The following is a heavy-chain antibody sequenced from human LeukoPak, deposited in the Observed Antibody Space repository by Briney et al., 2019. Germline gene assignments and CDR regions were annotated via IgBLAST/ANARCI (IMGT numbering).Heavy chain of an antibody. Sequence: GGSLRLSCAASGFTFSSYAMHWVRQAPGKGLEWVAVISYDGGNKYYADSVKGRFTISRDNSKNTLYLQMNSLRAEDTAVYYCARDAPLPAMVSYYGMDVWGQGTTVTVSS. CDR3: ARDAPLPAMVSYYGMDV. V-gene: IGHV3-30-3*01. J-gene: IGHJ6*02. CDR1: GFTFSSYA. CDR2: ISYDGGNK. D-gene: IGHD5-18*01.